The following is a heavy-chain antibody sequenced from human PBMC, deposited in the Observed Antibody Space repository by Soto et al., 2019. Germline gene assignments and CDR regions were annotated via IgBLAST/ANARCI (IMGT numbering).Heavy chain of an antibody. V-gene: IGHV1-69*12. CDR3: ARPSYDYSNALLSRRGPHHYYYYGMDV. J-gene: IGHJ6*02. CDR2: IIPIFGTA. CDR1: GGTFSSYA. Sequence: QVQLVQSGAEVKKPGSSVKVSCKASGGTFSSYAISWVRQAPGQGLEWMGGIIPIFGTANYAQKFQGRVTITADESTSTAYMELSSLRSEDTAVYYCARPSYDYSNALLSRRGPHHYYYYGMDVWGQGTTVTVSS. D-gene: IGHD4-4*01.